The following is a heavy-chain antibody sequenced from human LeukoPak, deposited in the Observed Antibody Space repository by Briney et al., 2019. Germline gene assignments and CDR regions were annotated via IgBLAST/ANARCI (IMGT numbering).Heavy chain of an antibody. CDR2: IRSKTYGGTT. Sequence: GGSLRLSYTASGFTFGDFGMSWFRQAPGKGLEWVGFIRSKTYGGTTEYAASVKGRFTISRDDSKSIAYLQMNSLKTEDTAVYFCSRDGGWERPLHFDYWGQGTLVTVSS. CDR3: SRDGGWERPLHFDY. CDR1: GFTFGDFG. D-gene: IGHD1-26*01. V-gene: IGHV3-49*03. J-gene: IGHJ4*02.